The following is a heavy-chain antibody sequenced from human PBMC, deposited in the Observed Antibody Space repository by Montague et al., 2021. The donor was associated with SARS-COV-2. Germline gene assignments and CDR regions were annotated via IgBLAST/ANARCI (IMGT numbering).Heavy chain of an antibody. V-gene: IGHV3-7*01. J-gene: IGHJ4*02. CDR2: INQNETAK. CDR1: GFTSGDYH. Sequence: SLRLSCAASGFTSGDYHMTWVRQAPGKGLQWVANINQNETAKTYVDSVKGRFTISRDNAKNSLFLQMNSLKDEDTAVYYCARSPGGSGTGGLDYWGQGTLVNVSA. D-gene: IGHD3/OR15-3a*01. CDR3: ARSPGGSGTGGLDY.